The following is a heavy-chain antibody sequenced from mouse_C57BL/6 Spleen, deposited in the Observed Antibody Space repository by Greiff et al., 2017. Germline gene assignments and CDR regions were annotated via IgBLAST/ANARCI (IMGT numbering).Heavy chain of an antibody. J-gene: IGHJ4*01. V-gene: IGHV5-12*01. CDR2: ISNGGGST. CDR1: GFTFSDYY. Sequence: EVQVVESGGGLVQPGGSLKLSCAASGFTFSDYYMYWVRQTPEKRLEWVAYISNGGGSTYYPDTVKGRFTISRDNAKNTLYLQMSRLKSEDTAMYYCARGKGPSYAMDYWGQGTSVTVSS. CDR3: ARGKGPSYAMDY.